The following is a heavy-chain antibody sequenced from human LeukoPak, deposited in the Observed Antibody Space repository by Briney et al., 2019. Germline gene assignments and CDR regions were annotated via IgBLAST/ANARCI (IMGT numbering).Heavy chain of an antibody. J-gene: IGHJ4*02. CDR2: FDPEDGET. D-gene: IGHD2-21*02. CDR1: GYTLTELS. CDR3: AAPGGDQSSNFDY. V-gene: IGHV1-24*01. Sequence: ASVKVSCKVSGYTLTELSMHWVRQAPGKGLEWMGGFDPEDGETIYAQKFQGRVTMTEDTSTDTAYMELSRLRSEDTAVYYCAAPGGDQSSNFDYWGQGTLVTVSS.